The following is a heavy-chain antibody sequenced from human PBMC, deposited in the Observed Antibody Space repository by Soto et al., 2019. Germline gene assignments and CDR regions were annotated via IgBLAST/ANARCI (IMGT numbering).Heavy chain of an antibody. J-gene: IGHJ5*02. CDR3: ARDLTGRPATDTNWFAP. CDR1: GGTFSSYT. CDR2: IIPILGIA. V-gene: IGHV1-69*04. Sequence: SVKVSCKASGGTFSSYTISWVRQAPGQGLEWMGRIIPILGIANYAQKFQGRVTITADKSTSTAYMELSSLRSEDTAVYYCARDLTGRPATDTNWFAPSGQRTLVTVSS.